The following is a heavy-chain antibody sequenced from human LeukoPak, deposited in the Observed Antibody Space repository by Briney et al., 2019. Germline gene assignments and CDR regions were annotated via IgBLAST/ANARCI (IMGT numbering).Heavy chain of an antibody. V-gene: IGHV3-21*01. Sequence: NSGGSLRLSCAASGFTFSSYSMNWVRQAPGKGLEWVSSIISSSSYIYYADSVKGRFTISRDNAKNSLYLQMNSLRAEDTAVYYCARDGTILTGSLYYYYGMDVWGQGTTVTVSS. CDR2: IISSSSYI. CDR3: ARDGTILTGSLYYYYGMDV. D-gene: IGHD3-9*01. CDR1: GFTFSSYS. J-gene: IGHJ6*02.